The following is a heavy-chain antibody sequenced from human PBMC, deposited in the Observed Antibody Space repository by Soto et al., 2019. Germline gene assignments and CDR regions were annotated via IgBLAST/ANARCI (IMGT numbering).Heavy chain of an antibody. CDR2: IIPILGIA. V-gene: IGHV1-69*02. CDR3: ARSIAVAGNFDY. J-gene: IGHJ4*02. CDR1: GGTFSSYT. D-gene: IGHD6-19*01. Sequence: QVQLVQSGAEVKKPGSSVKVSCKASGGTFSSYTISWVRQAPGQRLEWMGRIIPILGIANYAQKFQGRVTIXAXXSTSTAYMELSSLRSEDTAVYYCARSIAVAGNFDYWGQGTLVTVSS.